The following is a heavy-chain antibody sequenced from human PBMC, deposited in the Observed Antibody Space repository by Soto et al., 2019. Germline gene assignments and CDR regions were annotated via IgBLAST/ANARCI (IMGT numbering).Heavy chain of an antibody. CDR1: GYTFTSYG. V-gene: IGHV1-18*01. D-gene: IGHD2-15*01. CDR3: ASGRWSTDY. J-gene: IGHJ4*02. CDR2: ISAYNGNT. Sequence: ASVKVSCKASGYTFTSYGISWVRQAPGQGLEWMGWISAYNGNTNYAQKLQGRVTITRDTSASTAYMELSSLRSEDTAVYYCASGRWSTDYWGQGTLVTVSS.